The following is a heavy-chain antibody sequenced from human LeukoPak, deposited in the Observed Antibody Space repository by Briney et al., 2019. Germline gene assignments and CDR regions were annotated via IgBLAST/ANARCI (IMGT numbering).Heavy chain of an antibody. J-gene: IGHJ4*02. CDR2: INPNSGGT. CDR3: ARVVTFQLVGFDY. D-gene: IGHD6-6*01. Sequence: GASVKVSCKASGYTFTGYYMHWVRQAPGQGLEWMRWINPNSGGTNYAQKFQGRVTMTRDTSISTAYMGLSRLRSDDTAVYYCARVVTFQLVGFDYWGQGTLVTVSS. CDR1: GYTFTGYY. V-gene: IGHV1-2*02.